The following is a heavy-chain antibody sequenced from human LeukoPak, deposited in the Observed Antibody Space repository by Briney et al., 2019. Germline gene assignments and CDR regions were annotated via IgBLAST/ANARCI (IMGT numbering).Heavy chain of an antibody. Sequence: SETLSLTCEVSGGSITDADHYWGWIRQPPGKGLEWIGYIYHSGSSFYSPSLKSRVTISIDTSKNQFSLNLNSVTVADTAVYYCATVGIAAAPLDNWGQGTLVSVSS. CDR2: IYHSGSS. CDR1: GGSITDADHY. J-gene: IGHJ4*02. V-gene: IGHV4-30-4*01. CDR3: ATVGIAAAPLDN. D-gene: IGHD6-25*01.